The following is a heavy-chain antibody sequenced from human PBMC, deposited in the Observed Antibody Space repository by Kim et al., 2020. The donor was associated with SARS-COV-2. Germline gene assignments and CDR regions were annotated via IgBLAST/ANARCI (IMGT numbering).Heavy chain of an antibody. J-gene: IGHJ4*02. CDR2: IYYSGST. CDR3: ARPDDPYYYDSSGSFYY. Sequence: SETLSLTCTVAGGSISSSSYYWGWIRQPPGKGLEWIGSIYYSGSTYYNPSLKSRVTISVDTSKNQFSLKLSSVTAADTAVYYCARPDDPYYYDSSGSFYYWGKGTRVTVST. CDR1: GGSISSSSYY. V-gene: IGHV4-39*01. D-gene: IGHD3-22*01.